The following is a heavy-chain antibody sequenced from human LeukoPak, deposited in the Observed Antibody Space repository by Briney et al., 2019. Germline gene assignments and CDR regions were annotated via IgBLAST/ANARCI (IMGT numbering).Heavy chain of an antibody. J-gene: IGHJ3*02. CDR1: GFTFSDYY. D-gene: IGHD3-10*01. CDR2: ISSSGSTI. Sequence: GGSLRLSCAASGFTFSDYYMSWIRQAPGKGLEWVSYISSSGSTIYYADSVKGRFTVSRDNAKNSLYLQMNSLRAEDTAVYYCASLCGSGSFHNAFDIWGQGTMVTVSS. CDR3: ASLCGSGSFHNAFDI. V-gene: IGHV3-11*04.